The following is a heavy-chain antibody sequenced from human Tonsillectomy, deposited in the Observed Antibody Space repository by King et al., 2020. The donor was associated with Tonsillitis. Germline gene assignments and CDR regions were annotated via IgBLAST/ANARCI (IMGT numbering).Heavy chain of an antibody. J-gene: IGHJ4*02. CDR3: ARARHGSGSYPLY. CDR2: ISYDGSNK. D-gene: IGHD3-10*01. CDR1: GFTFSSYA. Sequence: VQLVESGGGVVQPGRSLRLSCAASGFTFSSYAMHWVRQAPGKGLEWVAVISYDGSNKYYADSVKGRFTISRDNSKNTLYLQMNSLRAEDTAEYYCARARHGSGSYPLYWGQGTLVTVSS. V-gene: IGHV3-30-3*01.